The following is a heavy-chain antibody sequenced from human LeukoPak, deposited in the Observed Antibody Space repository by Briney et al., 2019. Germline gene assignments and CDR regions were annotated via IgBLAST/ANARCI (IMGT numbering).Heavy chain of an antibody. V-gene: IGHV3-21*01. CDR2: ISSSSSYI. CDR1: GFTFSSYS. D-gene: IGHD3-3*01. J-gene: IGHJ6*03. Sequence: KSGGSLRLSCAASGFTFSSYSMNRVRQAPGKGLEWVSSISSSSSYIYYADSVKGRFTISRDNAKNSLYLQMNSLRAEDTAVYYCARSPGVLEWLLNYYMDVWGKGTTVTVSS. CDR3: ARSPGVLEWLLNYYMDV.